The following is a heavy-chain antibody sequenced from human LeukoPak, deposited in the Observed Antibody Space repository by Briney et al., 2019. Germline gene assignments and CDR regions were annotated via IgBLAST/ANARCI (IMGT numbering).Heavy chain of an antibody. CDR3: VSTGSQLDY. CDR2: INQDGSQK. D-gene: IGHD2-2*01. CDR1: GFSFSSYW. Sequence: GGSLRLSCAASGFSFSSYWMSWVRQAPGKGLEWVANINQDGSQKYYVDSVKSRFTISRDNAKNSLYLQMNSLRAEDTAVYYCVSTGSQLDYWGQGTLVTVSS. V-gene: IGHV3-7*01. J-gene: IGHJ4*02.